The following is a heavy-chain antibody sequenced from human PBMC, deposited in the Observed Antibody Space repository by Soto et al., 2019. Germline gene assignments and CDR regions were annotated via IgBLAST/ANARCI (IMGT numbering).Heavy chain of an antibody. Sequence: QLQLRESGPGLVRPSGTLSLTCDVSGDSLTNNHWWSWVRQAPGKGLEWIGEIWHTGRPNYNPSLKSRVGISIDESKTQFSLKLSSVTAADTAVYYCVRDSRTGCSSINCYMHWGQGTLVTVSS. CDR2: IWHTGRP. CDR1: GDSLTNNHW. CDR3: VRDSRTGCSSINCYMH. J-gene: IGHJ4*02. V-gene: IGHV4-4*02. D-gene: IGHD2-15*01.